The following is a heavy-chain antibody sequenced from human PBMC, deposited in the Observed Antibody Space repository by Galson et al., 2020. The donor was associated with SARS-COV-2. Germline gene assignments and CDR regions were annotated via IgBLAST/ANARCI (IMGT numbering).Heavy chain of an antibody. J-gene: IGHJ3*02. CDR3: ARDNRIAVTKRGAFDI. D-gene: IGHD6-19*01. CDR1: GASISNEGYY. CDR2: IYFTGSA. Sequence: ETSETLSLTCNVSGASISNEGYYWGWIRQHPGKGLEWIAYIYFTGSAYYNPSLKSRVTISVDTSKNQFSLSLKSVTAADTAIYFCARDNRIAVTKRGAFDIWGQGTMVTVSS. V-gene: IGHV4-31*03.